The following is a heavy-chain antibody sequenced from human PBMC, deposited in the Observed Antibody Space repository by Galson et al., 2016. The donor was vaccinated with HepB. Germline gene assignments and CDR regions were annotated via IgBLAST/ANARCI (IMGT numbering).Heavy chain of an antibody. J-gene: IGHJ5*02. CDR3: ARVSHELVVTVFDP. CDR2: IKADGSEV. Sequence: SLRVSCEASGSTSSSHWMTLARQVPGKGLAWVTNIKADGSEVHYVDSVKGRFTISRDNAKNSLYLQMNGLRVEDTAVNFRARVSHELVVTVFDPWGQGTLVTVSS. CDR1: GSTSSSHW. V-gene: IGHV3-7*04. D-gene: IGHD2-21*02.